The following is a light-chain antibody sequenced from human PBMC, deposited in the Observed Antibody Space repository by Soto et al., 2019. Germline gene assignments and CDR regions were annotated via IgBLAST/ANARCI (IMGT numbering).Light chain of an antibody. CDR2: FNT. Sequence: QSVLTQPPSLSGAPGQRVTISCHGTSSNIGAGYDVHWYQQLPGTAPALLIYFNTNRPSGIPDRFSGSKSGTSASLAITGLQAEDEADYYCQSYDSSLSAWVFGGGTQLTVL. J-gene: IGLJ3*02. CDR1: SSNIGAGYD. CDR3: QSYDSSLSAWV. V-gene: IGLV1-40*01.